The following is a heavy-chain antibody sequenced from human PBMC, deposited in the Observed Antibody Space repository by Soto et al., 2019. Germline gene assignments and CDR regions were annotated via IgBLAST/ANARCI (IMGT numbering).Heavy chain of an antibody. CDR1: GCSISSSSYY. CDR3: ARHRRSSSSVKRYYYYYMDV. V-gene: IGHV4-39*01. CDR2: IYYSGST. Sequence: SETLSLTCTVSGCSISSSSYYWGWIRQPPGKGLEWIGSIYYSGSTYYNPSLKSRVTISVDTSKNQFSLKLSSVTAADTAVYYCARHRRSSSSVKRYYYYYMDVWGKGTTVTVSS. J-gene: IGHJ6*03. D-gene: IGHD6-6*01.